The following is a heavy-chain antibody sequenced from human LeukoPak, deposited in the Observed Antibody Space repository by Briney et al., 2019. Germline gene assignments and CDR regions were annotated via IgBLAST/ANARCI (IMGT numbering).Heavy chain of an antibody. CDR3: ARGTYYYGSGSYYTQGSWSLYFDY. V-gene: IGHV1-8*02. CDR1: GYTFTSYD. J-gene: IGHJ4*02. Sequence: ASVKVSCKASGYTFTSYDINWVRQATGQGLEWMGWMNPNSGKTGYAQKLQGRVTMTTDTSTSTAYMELRSLRSDDTAVYYCARGTYYYGSGSYYTQGSWSLYFDYWGQGTLVTVSS. D-gene: IGHD3-10*01. CDR2: MNPNSGKT.